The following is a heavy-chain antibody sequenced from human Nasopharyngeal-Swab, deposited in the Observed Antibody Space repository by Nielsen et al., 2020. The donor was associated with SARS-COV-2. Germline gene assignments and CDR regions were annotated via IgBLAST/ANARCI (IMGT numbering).Heavy chain of an antibody. V-gene: IGHV3-23*01. CDR1: RFTFSSYA. J-gene: IGHJ6*03. CDR2: ISGSGGST. CDR3: AKGGYGSGSYYPHMDV. Sequence: GVLKISRAASRFTFSSYAMSWVRQAPGKGLEWVSAISGSGGSTYYADSVKGRFTISRDNSKNALYLQMNSLRAEDTAVYFCAKGGYGSGSYYPHMDVWGKGTTVTVSS. D-gene: IGHD3-10*01.